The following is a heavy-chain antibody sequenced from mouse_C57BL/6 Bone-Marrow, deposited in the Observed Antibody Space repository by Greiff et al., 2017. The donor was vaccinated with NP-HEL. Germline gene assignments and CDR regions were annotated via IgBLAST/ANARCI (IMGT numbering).Heavy chain of an antibody. CDR2: IDPSDSYT. Sequence: QVQLQQPGAELVMPGASVKLSCKASGYTFTSYWMHWVKQRPGQGLEWIGEIDPSDSYTNYNQKFKGKSTLTVDKSSSTAYMQLSSLTSEDSAVYYCARFYDGLDYWGQGTTLTVSS. CDR1: GYTFTSYW. CDR3: ARFYDGLDY. D-gene: IGHD2-3*01. V-gene: IGHV1-69*01. J-gene: IGHJ2*01.